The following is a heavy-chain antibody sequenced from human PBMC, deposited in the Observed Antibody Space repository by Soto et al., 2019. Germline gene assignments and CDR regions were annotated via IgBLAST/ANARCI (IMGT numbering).Heavy chain of an antibody. Sequence: ASVKVSCKASGGTFSSYAISWVRQAPGQGLEWMGGIIPIFGAANYAQKFQGRVTITADESTSTAYMELSSLRSEDTAVYYCARAKVAYSSGRYYYYGMDAWGQGTTVTVSS. D-gene: IGHD6-19*01. V-gene: IGHV1-69*13. CDR3: ARAKVAYSSGRYYYYGMDA. CDR1: GGTFSSYA. J-gene: IGHJ6*02. CDR2: IIPIFGAA.